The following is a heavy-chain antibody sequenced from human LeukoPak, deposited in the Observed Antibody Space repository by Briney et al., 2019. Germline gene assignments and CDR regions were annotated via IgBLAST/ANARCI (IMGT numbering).Heavy chain of an antibody. J-gene: IGHJ4*01. CDR3: AKNAGMVRGVNPRY. CDR1: GFTFSSYS. D-gene: IGHD3-10*01. CDR2: ISSSSSTI. V-gene: IGHV3-48*01. Sequence: PGGSLRLSCAASGFTFSSYSMNWVRQAPGKGLEWVSYISSSSSTIYYADSVKGRFAISRDNSKNTLYLQMNSLRAEDTAVYYCAKNAGMVRGVNPRYWGHGTLVTVSS.